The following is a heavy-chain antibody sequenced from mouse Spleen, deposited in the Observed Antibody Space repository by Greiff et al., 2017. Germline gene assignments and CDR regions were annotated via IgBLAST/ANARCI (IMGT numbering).Heavy chain of an antibody. CDR1: GYSFTGYY. V-gene: IGHV1-42*01. D-gene: IGHD1-1*01. CDR2: INPSTGGT. J-gene: IGHJ2*01. Sequence: VQLQQSGPELVKPGASVKISCKASGYSFTGYYMNWVKQSPEKSLEWIGEINPSTGGTTYNQKFKAKATLTVDKSSSTAYMQLKSLTSEDSAVYYCARFPLYGSSDDYWGQGTTLTVSS. CDR3: ARFPLYGSSDDY.